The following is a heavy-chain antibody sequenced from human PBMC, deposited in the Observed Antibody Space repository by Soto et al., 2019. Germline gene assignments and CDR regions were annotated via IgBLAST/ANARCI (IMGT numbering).Heavy chain of an antibody. J-gene: IGHJ5*02. CDR1: GGTFSSYT. D-gene: IGHD3-10*01. Sequence: QVQLVQSGAEVKKPGSSVKVSCKASGGTFSSYTISWVRQAPGQGLEWMGRIIPILGIANYAQKFQGRVPITANKCTSTAYMERSRLRSEDTGGYYCARDLVFGPLTNDWFDPWGQGTLVTVSS. CDR2: IIPILGIA. CDR3: ARDLVFGPLTNDWFDP. V-gene: IGHV1-69*08.